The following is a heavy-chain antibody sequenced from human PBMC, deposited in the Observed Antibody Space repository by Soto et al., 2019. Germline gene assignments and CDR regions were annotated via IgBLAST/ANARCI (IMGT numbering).Heavy chain of an antibody. V-gene: IGHV3-23*01. J-gene: IGHJ6*02. Sequence: PGGSLRLSCAASGFTFSSYAMSWVRQAPGKGLEWVSAISGSGGSTYYADSVKGRFTISRDNSKNTLYLQMNSLRAEDTAVYYCVKFSVPAYYYSSYAMDVWGPGXTLTVSS. CDR2: ISGSGGST. CDR3: VKFSVPAYYYSSYAMDV. D-gene: IGHD3-10*02. CDR1: GFTFSSYA.